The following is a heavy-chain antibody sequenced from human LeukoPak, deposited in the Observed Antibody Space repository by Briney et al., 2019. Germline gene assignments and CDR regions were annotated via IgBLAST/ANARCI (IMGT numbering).Heavy chain of an antibody. D-gene: IGHD6-13*01. Sequence: ASVTVSCKASGYTFTGYYMHWVRQAPGQGLEGMGWINPNSGGTNYAQKFQGRVTMTRDTSISTAYMELSRLRSDDTAVYYCARDRHSSSHAFDIWGQGTMVTVSS. J-gene: IGHJ3*02. V-gene: IGHV1-2*02. CDR3: ARDRHSSSHAFDI. CDR2: INPNSGGT. CDR1: GYTFTGYY.